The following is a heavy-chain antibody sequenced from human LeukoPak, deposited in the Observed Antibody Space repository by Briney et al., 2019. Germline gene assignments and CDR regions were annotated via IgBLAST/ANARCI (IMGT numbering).Heavy chain of an antibody. CDR1: GGSISSYY. J-gene: IGHJ4*02. CDR2: IYYSGST. Sequence: SETLSLTCTVSGGSISSYYWSWIRQPPGKGLEWIGYIYYSGSTNYNPPLKSRDTISVDTSKNQFSLKLSSVTAADTAVYYCARAGSDYYDSDTFDYWGQGTLVTVSS. V-gene: IGHV4-59*12. D-gene: IGHD3-22*01. CDR3: ARAGSDYYDSDTFDY.